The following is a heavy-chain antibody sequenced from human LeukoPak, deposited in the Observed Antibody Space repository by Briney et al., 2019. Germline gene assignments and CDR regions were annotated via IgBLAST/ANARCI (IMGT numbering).Heavy chain of an antibody. V-gene: IGHV4-38-2*02. CDR1: GYSISTGFY. J-gene: IGHJ6*03. Sequence: KPSEILSLTCTVSGYSISTGFYWGWIRQPPGKGLEWIGTIHGGGTTNYNPSLKSRLTLSVDTSKNQFSLKLSSVTAADTAVYYCARALDVGGTVRLPGIAAFYYYYMDVWGKGTTVTISS. CDR3: ARALDVGGTVRLPGIAAFYYYYMDV. D-gene: IGHD6-13*01. CDR2: IHGGGTT.